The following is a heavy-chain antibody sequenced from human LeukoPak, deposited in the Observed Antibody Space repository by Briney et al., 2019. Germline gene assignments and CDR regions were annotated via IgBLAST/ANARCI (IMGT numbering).Heavy chain of an antibody. CDR3: ARDGSYGDYVAL. D-gene: IGHD4-17*01. Sequence: SETLSLTCTVSGGSISSYYWSWLRQPPGKGLEWIGYIYYSGSTNYNPSLKSRVTISVDTSKNQFSLKLSSVTAADTAVYYCARDGSYGDYVALWGQGTLVTVSS. J-gene: IGHJ4*02. CDR1: GGSISSYY. CDR2: IYYSGST. V-gene: IGHV4-59*01.